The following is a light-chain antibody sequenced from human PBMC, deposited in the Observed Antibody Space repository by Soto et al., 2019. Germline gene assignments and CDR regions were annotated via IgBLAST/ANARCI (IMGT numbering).Light chain of an antibody. CDR3: QQLNNYPLT. CDR1: QGIASY. J-gene: IGKJ4*01. CDR2: AAS. Sequence: DIQLTQSPSFLSASLGDRVTITCRASQGIASYLAWYQQKPGKAPRLLVYAASTLQSGVPSRFSGSGTDSEFTLTIISLQPEDFATYYCQQLNNYPLTFGGGTKVDIK. V-gene: IGKV1-9*01.